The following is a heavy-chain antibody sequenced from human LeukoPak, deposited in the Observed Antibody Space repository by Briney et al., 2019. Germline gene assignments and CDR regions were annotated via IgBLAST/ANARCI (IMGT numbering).Heavy chain of an antibody. D-gene: IGHD6-13*01. CDR1: GYNLTTNW. CDR2: IYPADSDT. Sequence: GESLKISGKVSGYNLTTNWIAWVRQMPGKGLDYMGIIYPADSDTRYSPSFQGQVTITADKSISTAYLQWSSLKASDTAMYYCARRIAGSGSDYWGQGTLVTVSS. CDR3: ARRIAGSGSDY. J-gene: IGHJ4*02. V-gene: IGHV5-51*01.